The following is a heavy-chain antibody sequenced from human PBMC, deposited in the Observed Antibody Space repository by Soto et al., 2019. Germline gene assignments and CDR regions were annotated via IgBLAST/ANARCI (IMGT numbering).Heavy chain of an antibody. J-gene: IGHJ5*02. Sequence: DSVNVSCNASAYTFTSYCMHWVRQAPGQRLEWMGWINAGNGNTKYSQKFQGRVTITRDTSASTAYMELSSLRSEDTAVYYCAGGRWFDPWGQGTLVTVSS. V-gene: IGHV1-3*01. CDR2: INAGNGNT. CDR3: AGGRWFDP. CDR1: AYTFTSYC.